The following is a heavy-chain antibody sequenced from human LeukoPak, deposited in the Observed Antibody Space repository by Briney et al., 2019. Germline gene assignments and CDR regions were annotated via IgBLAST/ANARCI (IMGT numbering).Heavy chain of an antibody. CDR3: VRYSGYDYFFDL. J-gene: IGHJ4*02. CDR1: GHTLARYS. D-gene: IGHD5-12*01. Sequence: ASVKVSCKAYGHTLARYSMHWVRQAPGQGLEWMAIIDPSGSTKSAQKFQDRVTLTRDTSTTTVYMELSSLRSEDTAIYYRVRYSGYDYFFDLWGQGTLVTVSS. CDR2: IDPSGST. V-gene: IGHV1-46*01.